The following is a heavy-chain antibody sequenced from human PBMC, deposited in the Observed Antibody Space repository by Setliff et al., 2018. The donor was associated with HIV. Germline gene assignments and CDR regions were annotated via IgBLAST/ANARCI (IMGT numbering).Heavy chain of an antibody. V-gene: IGHV3-49*03. CDR2: IRTNARGGAT. CDR1: GFTFGDYA. J-gene: IGHJ4*02. D-gene: IGHD3-9*01. CDR3: TRDHRFVDRYPDW. Sequence: PGGSLRLSCTASGFTFGDYAMSWFRQAPGKGLEWVGFIRTNARGGATEYAASVKGRFTISRDDSKSIAYLQMSSLKIEDTAVYYCTRDHRFVDRYPDWWGQGTLVTVSS.